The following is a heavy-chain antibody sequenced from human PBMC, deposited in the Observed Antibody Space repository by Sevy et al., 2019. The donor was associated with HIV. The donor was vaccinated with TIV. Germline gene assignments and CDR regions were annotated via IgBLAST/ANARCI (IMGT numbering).Heavy chain of an antibody. CDR1: GYTFTGYY. J-gene: IGHJ5*02. CDR2: INANSGGT. D-gene: IGHD2-15*01. CDR3: ARERVYCSGGSCKPGGWFDP. V-gene: IGHV1-2*02. Sequence: ASVKVSCKASGYTFTGYYMHWVRQAPGQGLEWMGWINANSGGTNYAQKFQGRVTMTRDTSISTAYMELSRLRSDVTAVYYCARERVYCSGGSCKPGGWFDPWGQGTLVTVSS.